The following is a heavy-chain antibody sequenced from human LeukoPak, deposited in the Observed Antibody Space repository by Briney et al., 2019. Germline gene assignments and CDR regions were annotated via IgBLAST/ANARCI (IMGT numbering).Heavy chain of an antibody. D-gene: IGHD3-22*01. Sequence: SVKVSCKASGFTFTSSAMQWVRQARGQRLEWIGWIVVGSGNTNYAQKFQERVTITKDMSTSTAYMELSSLRSEDTAVYYCAADSSGDDAFDIWGQGTMVTVSS. CDR3: AADSSGDDAFDI. V-gene: IGHV1-58*02. CDR2: IVVGSGNT. J-gene: IGHJ3*02. CDR1: GFTFTSSA.